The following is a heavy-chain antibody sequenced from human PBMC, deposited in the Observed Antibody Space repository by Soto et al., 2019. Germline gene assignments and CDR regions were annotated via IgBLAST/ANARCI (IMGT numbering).Heavy chain of an antibody. CDR2: ITYNAGNT. V-gene: IGHV3-30*18. J-gene: IGHJ5*02. CDR3: AKDLAAYSGRYYNWFDP. CDR1: GFILSNYA. D-gene: IGHD1-26*01. Sequence: PGGSLRLSCAAAGFILSNYAMTLVRQAPGKGLEWVSVITYNAGNTYYADSVKGRFTISRDNSKNTLYLQMNSLRAEDTAVYYCAKDLAAYSGRYYNWFDPWGQGTLVTVSS.